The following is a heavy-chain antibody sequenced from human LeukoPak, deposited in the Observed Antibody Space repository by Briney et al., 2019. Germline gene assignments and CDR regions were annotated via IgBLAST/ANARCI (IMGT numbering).Heavy chain of an antibody. J-gene: IGHJ4*02. Sequence: KAGGSLRLSCAASGFTFSDYYMSCISQAPGKGLEWVSYISSSGSTIYYADSVKGRFTISRDNAKNSLYLQMNSLRAEDTAVYYCARGWGDGYISPFDYWGQGTLVTVSS. D-gene: IGHD5-24*01. CDR1: GFTFSDYY. CDR2: ISSSGSTI. CDR3: ARGWGDGYISPFDY. V-gene: IGHV3-11*01.